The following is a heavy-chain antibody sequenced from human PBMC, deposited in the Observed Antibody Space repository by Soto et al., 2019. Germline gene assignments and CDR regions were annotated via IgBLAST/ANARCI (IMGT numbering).Heavy chain of an antibody. D-gene: IGHD5-18*01. CDR1: GFTFSSYA. Sequence: HPGGSLRLSCAASGFTFSSYAMHWVRQAPGKGLEWVAVISYDGSNKYYADSVKGRFTISRDNSKNTLYLQMNSLRAEDTAVYYCARPVDGYSYAYNWFDPSGQGTLVTVSS. CDR3: ARPVDGYSYAYNWFDP. J-gene: IGHJ5*02. V-gene: IGHV3-30-3*01. CDR2: ISYDGSNK.